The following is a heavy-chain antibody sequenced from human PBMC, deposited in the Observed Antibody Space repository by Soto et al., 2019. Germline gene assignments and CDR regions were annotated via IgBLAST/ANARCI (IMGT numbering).Heavy chain of an antibody. D-gene: IGHD4-17*01. V-gene: IGHV4-39*07. J-gene: IGHJ6*03. Sequence: SETLSLTCSVSDDSINSDKYYWGWIRQPPGKGLEWIGSIYYSGNAYYNPSLKSRVTISLDKSKNQFSLKLSSVTAADTAVYYCARASYGDYPAYYYYYYMDVWGKGTTVTVSS. CDR2: IYYSGNA. CDR3: ARASYGDYPAYYYYYYMDV. CDR1: DDSINSDKYY.